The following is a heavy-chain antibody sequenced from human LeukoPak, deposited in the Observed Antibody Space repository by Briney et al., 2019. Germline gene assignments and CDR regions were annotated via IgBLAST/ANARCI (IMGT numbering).Heavy chain of an antibody. V-gene: IGHV1-46*01. D-gene: IGHD3-10*01. CDR3: ARGGYSESFYNPRSYGMDV. Sequence: AASVKVSCKASGYTFTGYYMHWVRQAPGQGLAWMGIINPSGGTTRYVEKFQGRVTMTRDTSASTVYMELRSLRSEDTAVYYCARGGYSESFYNPRSYGMDVWGQGTTVIVSS. CDR1: GYTFTGYY. J-gene: IGHJ6*02. CDR2: INPSGGTT.